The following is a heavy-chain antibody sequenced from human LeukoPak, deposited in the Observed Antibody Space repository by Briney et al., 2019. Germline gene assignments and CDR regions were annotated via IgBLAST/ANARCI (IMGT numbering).Heavy chain of an antibody. Sequence: GGSLRLSCAASGFTFSSYGMSWVRQAPGKGLEWVSYISSSGSTIYYADSVKGRFTISRDNAKNSLYLQMNSLRAEDTAVYYCARGNLRWFGALVSYYYMDVWGKGTTVTISS. CDR3: ARGNLRWFGALVSYYYMDV. J-gene: IGHJ6*03. CDR2: ISSSGSTI. CDR1: GFTFSSYG. V-gene: IGHV3-48*04. D-gene: IGHD3-10*01.